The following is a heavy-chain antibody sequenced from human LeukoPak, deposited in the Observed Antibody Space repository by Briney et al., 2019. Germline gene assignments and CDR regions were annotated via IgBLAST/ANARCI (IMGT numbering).Heavy chain of an antibody. CDR2: IYYSGST. CDR1: GGSISSSSYY. J-gene: IGHJ4*02. CDR3: ARGPFMVRGPQRRRYFDY. Sequence: SETLSLTCTVSGGSISSSSYYWGWIRQPPGKGLEWIGSIYYSGSTYYNPSLKSRVTISVDTSKNQFSLKLSSVTAADTAVYYCARGPFMVRGPQRRRYFDYWGQGTLVTVSS. V-gene: IGHV4-39*07. D-gene: IGHD3-10*01.